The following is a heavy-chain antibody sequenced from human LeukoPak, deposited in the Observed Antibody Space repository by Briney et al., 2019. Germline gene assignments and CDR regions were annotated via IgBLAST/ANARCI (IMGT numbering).Heavy chain of an antibody. J-gene: IGHJ4*02. CDR2: IYHSGST. CDR1: GGSISSGDYY. V-gene: IGHV4-30-2*01. CDR3: ARGGVTTVRALRAHFGY. Sequence: PSQTLSLTCTVSGGSISSGDYYWSWIRQPPGKGLEWIGYIYHSGSTYYNPSLKSRVTISVDRSKNQFSLKLSSVTAADTAVYYCARGGVTTVRALRAHFGYWGQGTLVTVSS. D-gene: IGHD4-11*01.